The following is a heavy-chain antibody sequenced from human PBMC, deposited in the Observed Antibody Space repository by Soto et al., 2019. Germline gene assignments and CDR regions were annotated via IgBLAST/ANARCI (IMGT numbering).Heavy chain of an antibody. CDR3: ARGVHSSGWNDY. CDR1: GGTFSSYA. V-gene: IGHV1-69*13. D-gene: IGHD6-19*01. J-gene: IGHJ4*02. CDR2: IIPIFGTA. Sequence: SVKVSCKASGGTFSSYAISWVRQAPGQGLEWMGGIIPIFGTANYAQKFQGRVTITADESTSTAYMELSSLRSEDTAVYYCARGVHSSGWNDYWGQGTLVTVSS.